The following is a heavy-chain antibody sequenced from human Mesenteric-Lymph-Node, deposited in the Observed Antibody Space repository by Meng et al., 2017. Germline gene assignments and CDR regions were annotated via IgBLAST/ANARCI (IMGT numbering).Heavy chain of an antibody. CDR3: ARAYYGSGSYYGL. CDR2: IWYDGSNK. J-gene: IGHJ4*02. Sequence: GGSLRLSCAASGFTFSSYGMHWIRQAPGKGLEWVAVIWYDGSNKYYADSVKGRFTISRDNSKNTLYLQMNSLGAEDTAVYYCARAYYGSGSYYGLWGQGTLVTVSS. V-gene: IGHV3-33*01. D-gene: IGHD3-10*01. CDR1: GFTFSSYG.